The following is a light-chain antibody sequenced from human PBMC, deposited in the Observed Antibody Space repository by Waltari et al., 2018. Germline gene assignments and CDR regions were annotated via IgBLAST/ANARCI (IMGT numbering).Light chain of an antibody. J-gene: IGKJ1*01. CDR2: GAS. CDR3: QQYGSSTWT. Sequence: EIALTQSPGTLSLYQGERATLSCRASQSVTTSSLAWYQQKPGQAPRLIIYGASSRATDIPDRFGGSGSGRDFTLTISRLEPEDFAVYYCQQYGSSTWTFGQGTKVEVK. CDR1: QSVTTSS. V-gene: IGKV3-20*01.